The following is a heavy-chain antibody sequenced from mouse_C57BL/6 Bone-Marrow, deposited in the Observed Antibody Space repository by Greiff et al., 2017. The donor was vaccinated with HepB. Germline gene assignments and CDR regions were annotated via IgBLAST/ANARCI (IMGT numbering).Heavy chain of an antibody. J-gene: IGHJ2*01. CDR3: VRARFDYYFDF. D-gene: IGHD3-3*01. CDR2: INTGGTYT. Sequence: EVQLVESGGDLVKPGGSLKLSCVASGFTFSTSGMSWVRQTPDKRLEWVATINTGGTYTYYPDSVKGRFTISTDTANDTLLLQMSSLKSEDTVIYYCVRARFDYYFDFWGQGNILTVSS. V-gene: IGHV5-6*01. CDR1: GFTFSTSG.